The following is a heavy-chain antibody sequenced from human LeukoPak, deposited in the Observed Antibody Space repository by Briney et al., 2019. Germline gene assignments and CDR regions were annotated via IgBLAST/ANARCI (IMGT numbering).Heavy chain of an antibody. CDR2: IYYSGST. V-gene: IGHV4-31*03. D-gene: IGHD2-2*01. CDR1: GGSISSGGYY. Sequence: PSETLSLTCTVSGGSISSGGYYWSWIRQHPGKGLEWIGYIYYSGSTYYNPSLKSRVTISVDTSKNQFSLKLSSVTAADTAVYYCARGPGGYSSSTSCYYYYMDVWGKGTTVTVSS. J-gene: IGHJ6*03. CDR3: ARGPGGYSSSTSCYYYYMDV.